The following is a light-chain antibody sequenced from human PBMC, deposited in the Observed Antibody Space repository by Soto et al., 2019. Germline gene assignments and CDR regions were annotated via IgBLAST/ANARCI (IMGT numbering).Light chain of an antibody. V-gene: IGKV1-5*03. CDR2: KAS. J-gene: IGKJ1*01. Sequence: IQMTQSPSTLSASVGDRVTITCRASQSISSWLAWYQQKPTKAPKLLIYKASNLQGGVPLRFSGSGSGTEFTLTISSLQPDDFATYYCQEYDTNLWTFGQGTKVDIK. CDR1: QSISSW. CDR3: QEYDTNLWT.